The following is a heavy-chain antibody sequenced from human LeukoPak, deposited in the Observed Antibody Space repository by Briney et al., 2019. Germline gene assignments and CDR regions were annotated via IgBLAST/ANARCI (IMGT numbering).Heavy chain of an antibody. CDR2: IYHSGST. Sequence: SETVSLTCTVSGYSISNGYYWGGIRQPPGKGLEWIGNIYHSGSTNYNPSLKSRVTISVDTSKNQFSLKLSSVTAADTAVYYCARGGSYGGYHSYWGQGTLVTVSS. V-gene: IGHV4-38-2*02. D-gene: IGHD4-23*01. CDR3: ARGGSYGGYHSY. J-gene: IGHJ4*02. CDR1: GYSISNGYY.